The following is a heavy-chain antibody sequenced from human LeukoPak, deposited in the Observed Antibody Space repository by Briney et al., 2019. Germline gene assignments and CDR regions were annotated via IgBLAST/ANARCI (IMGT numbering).Heavy chain of an antibody. CDR1: GFTFSTYW. Sequence: QPGGSLRLSCAASGFTFSTYWMHWVRRGRENGLVWVSKIVSDGSVTSYADSVKGRFTISRDNAKNTLYLQMNSLRAEDTAVYYCARGGTGSFDFWGQGTLVTVSS. D-gene: IGHD3/OR15-3a*01. CDR3: ARGGTGSFDF. V-gene: IGHV3-74*01. CDR2: IVSDGSVT. J-gene: IGHJ4*02.